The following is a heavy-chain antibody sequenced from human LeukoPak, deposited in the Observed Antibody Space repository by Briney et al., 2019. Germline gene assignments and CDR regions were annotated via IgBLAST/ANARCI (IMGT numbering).Heavy chain of an antibody. D-gene: IGHD3-22*01. Sequence: GASVKVSCKASGYTFSDYYLQWVRQAPGQGLEWMGWINPTSRDTKYAQKFQGRVTMTRDTTTSTATLELRRLRSDDTAVYYCARVIPHYYDSSLPDYWGPGSLVTVSS. J-gene: IGHJ4*02. V-gene: IGHV1-2*02. CDR2: INPTSRDT. CDR3: ARVIPHYYDSSLPDY. CDR1: GYTFSDYY.